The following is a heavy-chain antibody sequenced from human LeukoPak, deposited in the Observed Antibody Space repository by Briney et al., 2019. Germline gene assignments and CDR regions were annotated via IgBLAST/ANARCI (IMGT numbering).Heavy chain of an antibody. CDR2: INHSGST. J-gene: IGHJ4*02. D-gene: IGHD5-18*01. CDR1: GGSFSGYY. Sequence: PSETLSLTCAVYGGSFSGYYWSWIRQPPGKGLEWIGEINHSGSTNYNPSLKSRVTISVDTSKNQFSLKLSSVTAADTAVYYCARAGPGYSYGYTPFSFDSWGQGTLVTVSS. V-gene: IGHV4-34*01. CDR3: ARAGPGYSYGYTPFSFDS.